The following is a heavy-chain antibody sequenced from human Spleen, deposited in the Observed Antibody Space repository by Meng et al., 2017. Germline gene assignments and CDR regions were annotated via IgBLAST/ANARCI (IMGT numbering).Heavy chain of an antibody. Sequence: SGPTLVKPTQTLTLTCTFSVFSLSDDGLRVSWLRQPPGKALEWLARIGWDDVKFYSTYLKTRLTISKDTSKNQVFLTMTNVNPMDTATYYCARIRTTVGSTTYYFDHWGQGTLVTVSS. D-gene: IGHD4-23*01. CDR3: ARIRTTVGSTTYYFDH. CDR1: VFSLSDDGLR. J-gene: IGHJ4*02. V-gene: IGHV2-70*04. CDR2: IGWDDVK.